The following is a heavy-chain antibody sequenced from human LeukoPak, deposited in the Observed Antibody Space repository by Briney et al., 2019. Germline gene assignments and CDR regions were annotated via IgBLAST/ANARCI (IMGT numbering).Heavy chain of an antibody. CDR2: ISYDGSSK. J-gene: IGHJ6*02. D-gene: IGHD3-10*01. V-gene: IGHV3-30-3*01. Sequence: PGRSLRLSCAASGFTFSDYAMHWVRQAPGKGLEWVAVISYDGSSKCNADSVKGRFTISRDNSKNTPYLQMDSLRAEDTAVYYCARDSYGMDVWGQGTPATVSS. CDR1: GFTFSDYA. CDR3: ARDSYGMDV.